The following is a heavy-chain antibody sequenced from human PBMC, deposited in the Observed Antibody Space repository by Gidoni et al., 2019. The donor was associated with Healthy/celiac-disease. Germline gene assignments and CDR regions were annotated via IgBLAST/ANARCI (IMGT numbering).Heavy chain of an antibody. CDR1: GFTFSRYG. D-gene: IGHD4-17*01. J-gene: IGHJ4*02. CDR2: ISYDGSNK. Sequence: QVQLVESGGGVVQPGRSLRLSCAASGFTFSRYGMHWVRQAPGKGLEWVAVISYDGSNKYYADSVKGRFTISRDNSKNTLYLQMNSLRAEDTAVYYCAKIPWTTVTTRDLADYWGQGTLVTVSS. CDR3: AKIPWTTVTTRDLADY. V-gene: IGHV3-30*18.